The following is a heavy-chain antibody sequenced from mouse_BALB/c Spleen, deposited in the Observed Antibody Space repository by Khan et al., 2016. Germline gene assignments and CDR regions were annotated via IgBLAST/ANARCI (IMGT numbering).Heavy chain of an antibody. CDR1: GYSITSGYR. D-gene: IGHD1-2*01. Sequence: EVQLQESGPDLVKPSQSLSLTCTVTGYSITSGYRWHWIRQFPGDKLEWMGFISYTGNTSYNPSLKSRISITRDTSKNQFFLQLISVTTEDTATYCCASPHYYGRDYWGQGTTLTVSS. J-gene: IGHJ2*01. CDR2: ISYTGNT. V-gene: IGHV3-1*02. CDR3: ASPHYYGRDY.